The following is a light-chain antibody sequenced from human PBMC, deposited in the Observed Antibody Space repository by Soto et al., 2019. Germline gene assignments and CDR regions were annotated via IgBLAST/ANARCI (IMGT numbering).Light chain of an antibody. CDR2: GAS. V-gene: IGKV3-15*01. Sequence: EIVMTQSPATLSVSPGVRATLSCRASQSVSSNLAWYQQKPGQAPRLLIYGASTRATGIPARFSGSGSGTEFTLTISSLQSEDFALYYCQQYNNWPITFGQGTRLEIK. J-gene: IGKJ5*01. CDR1: QSVSSN. CDR3: QQYNNWPIT.